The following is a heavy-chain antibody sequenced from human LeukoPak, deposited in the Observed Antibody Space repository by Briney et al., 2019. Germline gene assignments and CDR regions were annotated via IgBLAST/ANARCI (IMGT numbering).Heavy chain of an antibody. J-gene: IGHJ4*02. Sequence: SETLSLTCTVSNGSIGSYHWSWVRQPPGKGLEWIGDILTSGTTNYNPSLKSRLTISVDTSKNQFTLKLSSVAAADTAVYYCARLRVSGSYLYYFDYWGQGTLVTVSS. CDR1: NGSIGSYH. CDR2: ILTSGTT. V-gene: IGHV4-4*09. D-gene: IGHD1-26*01. CDR3: ARLRVSGSYLYYFDY.